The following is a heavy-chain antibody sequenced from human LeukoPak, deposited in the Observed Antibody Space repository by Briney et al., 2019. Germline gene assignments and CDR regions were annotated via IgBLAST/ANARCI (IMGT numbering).Heavy chain of an antibody. D-gene: IGHD1-26*01. CDR2: INAHDGKR. J-gene: IGHJ4*02. CDR3: ARSPLGYIGSSADSRSYFDY. Sequence: ASVKVSCKASGYTFTNFGISWVRQAPGQGLEWMGWINAHDGKRNYALKHEDRVIMTTDTSTSTVYMELRGLRSDDTAVYYCARSPLGYIGSSADSRSYFDYWGQGTLVTVSS. CDR1: GYTFTNFG. V-gene: IGHV1-18*01.